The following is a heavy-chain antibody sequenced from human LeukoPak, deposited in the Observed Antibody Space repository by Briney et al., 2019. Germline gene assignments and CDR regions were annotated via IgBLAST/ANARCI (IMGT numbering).Heavy chain of an antibody. D-gene: IGHD4-17*01. CDR1: GFTFSSYG. V-gene: IGHV3-33*01. J-gene: IGHJ6*02. CDR2: IWYDGSNK. Sequence: PGRSLRLSCAASGFTFSSYGMHWVRQAPGKGLEWVAVIWYDGSNKYYADSVKGRFTISRDNSKNTLYLQMNSLRAEDTAVYHCARDINGDYVPYGMDVWGQGTTVTVSS. CDR3: ARDINGDYVPYGMDV.